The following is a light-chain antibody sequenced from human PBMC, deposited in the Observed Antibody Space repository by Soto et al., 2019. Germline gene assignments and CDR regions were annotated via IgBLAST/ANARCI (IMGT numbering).Light chain of an antibody. CDR1: SSNIGAGFD. J-gene: IGLJ2*01. V-gene: IGLV1-40*01. CDR3: QSYDSSLSGSV. CDR2: VNS. Sequence: QSVLTQPPSVSGAPGQRVTISCIGSSSNIGAGFDVHWYQQLPGTVPKLLIYVNSNRPSGVPDRFSGSKSGTSASLAITGLQAEDEADYYCQSYDSSLSGSVFGGGTKVTVL.